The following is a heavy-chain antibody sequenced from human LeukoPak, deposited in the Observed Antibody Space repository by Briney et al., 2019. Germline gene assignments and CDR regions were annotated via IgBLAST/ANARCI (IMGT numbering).Heavy chain of an antibody. CDR3: ARRNCSSASCYVDY. Sequence: GGSLRLSCAASGFTFSSYSMNWVRQAPGKGLEWVSVLYSSGNTYYADSVKGRFTISRDNSKNTLFLQMNGLRAEDTAVYYCARRNCSSASCYVDYWGQGTLVTVSS. CDR2: LYSSGNT. D-gene: IGHD2-2*01. J-gene: IGHJ4*02. CDR1: GFTFSSYS. V-gene: IGHV3-66*04.